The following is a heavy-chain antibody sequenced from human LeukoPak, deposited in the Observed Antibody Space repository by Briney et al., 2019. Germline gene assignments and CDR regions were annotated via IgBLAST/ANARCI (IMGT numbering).Heavy chain of an antibody. D-gene: IGHD3-10*01. Sequence: ASAKVSCKVSGYTLTELSMHWVRQAPGKGLEWMGGFDPEDGETIYAQKFQGRVTMTEDTSTDTAYMELSSLRSEDTAVYYCATGRGTMVRGVITPYYFDYWGQGTLVTVSS. J-gene: IGHJ4*02. V-gene: IGHV1-24*01. CDR1: GYTLTELS. CDR2: FDPEDGET. CDR3: ATGRGTMVRGVITPYYFDY.